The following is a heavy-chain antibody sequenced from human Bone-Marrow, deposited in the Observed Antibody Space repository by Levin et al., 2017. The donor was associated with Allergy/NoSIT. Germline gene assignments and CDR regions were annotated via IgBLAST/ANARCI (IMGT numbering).Heavy chain of an antibody. J-gene: IGHJ6*02. D-gene: IGHD2-15*01. Sequence: KISCKASGGTFSSYAISWVRQAPGQGLEWMGGIIPIFGTANYAQKFQGRVTITADESTSTAYMELSSLRSEDTAVYYCARVEVVVAATWAWYYYGMDVWGQGTTVTVSS. V-gene: IGHV1-69*01. CDR2: IIPIFGTA. CDR1: GGTFSSYA. CDR3: ARVEVVVAATWAWYYYGMDV.